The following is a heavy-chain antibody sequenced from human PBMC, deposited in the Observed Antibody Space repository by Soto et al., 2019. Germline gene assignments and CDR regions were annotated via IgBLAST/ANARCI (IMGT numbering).Heavy chain of an antibody. Sequence: GASVKVSCKASGFTFSSSAVQWVRQARGQRLEWIGKIVVGSGNTNYAQKFQERVTITRDMSTSTAYMELSSRRSEDTAFYYCAAFDPGPMGFDPWGQGTLVTVSS. V-gene: IGHV1-58*01. J-gene: IGHJ5*02. CDR3: AAFDPGPMGFDP. CDR1: GFTFSSSA. D-gene: IGHD3-9*01. CDR2: IVVGSGNT.